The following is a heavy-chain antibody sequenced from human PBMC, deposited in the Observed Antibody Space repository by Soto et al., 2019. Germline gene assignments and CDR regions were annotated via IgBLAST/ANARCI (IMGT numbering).Heavy chain of an antibody. V-gene: IGHV1-69*13. J-gene: IGHJ4*02. Sequence: SVKVSCKASGYTFTSYAISWVRQAPGQGLEWMGGIIPIFGTANYAQKFQGRVTITADESTSTAYMELSSLRSEDTAVYYCATWELLRAYFDYWGQGTLVTVSS. CDR2: IIPIFGTA. CDR3: ATWELLRAYFDY. D-gene: IGHD1-26*01. CDR1: GYTFTSYA.